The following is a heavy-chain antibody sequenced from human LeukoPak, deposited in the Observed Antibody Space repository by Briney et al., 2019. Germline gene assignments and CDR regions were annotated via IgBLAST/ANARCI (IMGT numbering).Heavy chain of an antibody. CDR3: ARVTYDFWSGYYLVPDAFDI. CDR1: GFTFSSYS. Sequence: GGSLRLSCAASGFTFSSYSMNWVRQAPGKGLEWVSSISSSSSYIYYADSVKGRFTISRDNAKNSLYLQMNSLRAEDTAVYYCARVTYDFWSGYYLVPDAFDIWGQGTMVTVSS. V-gene: IGHV3-21*01. CDR2: ISSSSSYI. D-gene: IGHD3-3*01. J-gene: IGHJ3*02.